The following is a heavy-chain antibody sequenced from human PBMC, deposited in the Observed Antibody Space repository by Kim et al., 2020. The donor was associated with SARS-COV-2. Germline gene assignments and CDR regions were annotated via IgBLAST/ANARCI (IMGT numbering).Heavy chain of an antibody. CDR1: GFTFSSYG. J-gene: IGHJ6*02. CDR2: ISYDGSNK. D-gene: IGHD2-2*01. CDR3: AKDFVVVPAAILYYGMDV. Sequence: GGSLRLSCAASGFTFSSYGMHWVRQAPGKGLEWVAVISYDGSNKYYADSVKGRFTISRDNSKNTLYLQMNSLRAEDTAVYYCAKDFVVVPAAILYYGMDVWGHGTTVTVSS. V-gene: IGHV3-30*18.